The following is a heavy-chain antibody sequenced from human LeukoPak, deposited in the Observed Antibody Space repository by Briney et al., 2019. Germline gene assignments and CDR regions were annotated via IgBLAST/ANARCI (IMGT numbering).Heavy chain of an antibody. V-gene: IGHV1-69*05. CDR3: EISARYYDFWSGPYVDY. CDR1: GGTFSSYA. Sequence: ASVKVSCKASGGTFSSYAISWVRQAPGQGLEWMGRIIPIFGTANYAQKFQGKVTITTDESTSTAYMELSSLRSEDTAVYYCEISARYYDFWSGPYVDYWGQGTLVTVSS. J-gene: IGHJ4*02. D-gene: IGHD3-3*01. CDR2: IIPIFGTA.